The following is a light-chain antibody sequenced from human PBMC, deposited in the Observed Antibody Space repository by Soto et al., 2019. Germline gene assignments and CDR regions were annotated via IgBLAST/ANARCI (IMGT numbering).Light chain of an antibody. CDR3: HQHSNWPLT. J-gene: IGKJ4*01. CDR2: SAS. Sequence: MQSLASLSLSPVERATLSCRASQSGSSIYLAWYQQKPGQAPRLLIYSASSRDTGIPARFSGSGSGTDFTLTISSLEPEDFAAYYCHQHSNWPLTFGEGTKVDIK. CDR1: QSGSSIY. V-gene: IGKV3D-20*02.